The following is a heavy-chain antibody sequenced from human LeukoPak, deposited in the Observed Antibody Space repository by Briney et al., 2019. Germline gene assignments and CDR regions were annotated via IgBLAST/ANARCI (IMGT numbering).Heavy chain of an antibody. CDR3: ARDLVFAGGGYSGYDTPNWFDP. Sequence: ASVTVSCKASGYTFTGYYMHWVRQAPGQGLEWMGWISPNSGGTNYAQKFQGRVTMTRDTSISTAYMELSRLRSDDTAVYYCARDLVFAGGGYSGYDTPNWFDPWGQGTLVTVSS. D-gene: IGHD5-12*01. CDR1: GYTFTGYY. V-gene: IGHV1-2*02. J-gene: IGHJ5*02. CDR2: ISPNSGGT.